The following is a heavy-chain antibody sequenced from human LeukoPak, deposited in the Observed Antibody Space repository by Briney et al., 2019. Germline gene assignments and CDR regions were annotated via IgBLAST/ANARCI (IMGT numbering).Heavy chain of an antibody. J-gene: IGHJ4*02. V-gene: IGHV4-39*07. Sequence: PSETLSLTCAVSGGSISSSPYYCGWIRQPPGKGLEWIGSIYYSGNTYHNPSLKSRVTISVDTSKNQFSLKLSSLTAADTAVYYCARDRSDNWGLFDYWGQGTLVTVSS. CDR2: IYYSGNT. D-gene: IGHD1-1*01. CDR1: GGSISSSPYY. CDR3: ARDRSDNWGLFDY.